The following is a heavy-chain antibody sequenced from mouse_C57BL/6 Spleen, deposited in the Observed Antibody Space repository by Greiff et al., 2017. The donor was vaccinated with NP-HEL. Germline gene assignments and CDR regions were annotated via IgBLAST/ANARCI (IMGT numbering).Heavy chain of an antibody. CDR1: GYTFTDYN. Sequence: EVQLQQSGPELVKPGASVKMSCKASGYTFTDYNMHWVKQSHGKSLEWIGYINPNNGGTSYNQKFKVKATLTVNKSSSTASMELRSLTSEDSAVYYCARAFDDGYLLYYARDYWGQGTSVTVSS. J-gene: IGHJ4*01. CDR3: ARAFDDGYLLYYARDY. V-gene: IGHV1-22*01. D-gene: IGHD2-3*01. CDR2: INPNNGGT.